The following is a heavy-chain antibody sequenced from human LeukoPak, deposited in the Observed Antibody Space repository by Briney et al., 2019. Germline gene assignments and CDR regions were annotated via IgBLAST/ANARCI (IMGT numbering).Heavy chain of an antibody. CDR3: ARYPLAYSDYYMVV. CDR1: GFTFSIYY. D-gene: IGHD2-15*01. V-gene: IGHV3-21*01. Sequence: GGSLRLSCAASGFTFSIYYMTWVRQAPGKGLEWVSSISTSGPYIYYADSVKGRFTISRDNAKNSLYLQMNSLRAEDSAVYYCARYPLAYSDYYMVVWGTGTTVTVSS. CDR2: ISTSGPYI. J-gene: IGHJ6*03.